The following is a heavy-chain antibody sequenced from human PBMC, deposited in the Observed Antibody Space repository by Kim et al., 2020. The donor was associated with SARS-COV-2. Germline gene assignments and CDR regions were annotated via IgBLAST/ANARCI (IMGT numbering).Heavy chain of an antibody. CDR2: IYYSGST. CDR3: ASHNYYYYGMDV. J-gene: IGHJ6*02. V-gene: IGHV4-61*01. CDR1: GGSVSSGSYY. Sequence: SETLSLTCTVSGGSVSSGSYYWSWIRQPPGKGLEWIGYIYYSGSTNYNPSLKSRVTISVDTSKNQFSLKLSSVTAADTAVYYCASHNYYYYGMDVWGQGTTVTVSS.